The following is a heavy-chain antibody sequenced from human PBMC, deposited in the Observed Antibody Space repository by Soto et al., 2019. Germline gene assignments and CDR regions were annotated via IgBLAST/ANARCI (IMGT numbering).Heavy chain of an antibody. V-gene: IGHV1-18*01. CDR3: ARATTMVRGVIYYYYYGMDV. J-gene: IGHJ6*02. D-gene: IGHD3-10*01. CDR2: IGPYTGVT. CDR1: GYTFTTYG. Sequence: ASVKVSCKASGYTFTTYGFNWVRQAPGQGLDWMGWIGPYTGVTNYAQKFQGRVTITRDTSASTAYMELSSLRSEDTAVYYCARATTMVRGVIYYYYYGMDVWGQGTTVTVSS.